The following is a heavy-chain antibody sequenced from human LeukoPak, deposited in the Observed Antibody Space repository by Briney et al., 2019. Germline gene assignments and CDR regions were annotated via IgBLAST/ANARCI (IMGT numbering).Heavy chain of an antibody. J-gene: IGHJ4*02. V-gene: IGHV3-7*01. CDR3: ARDLNYDSSGYYLFNN. D-gene: IGHD3-22*01. Sequence: GPLRLSCGASGFTFCNCWMICPRRATGKGLEWPANIQQDGGQRYYVDSVKGRFAISRDNAKNSLYLQMNSLRAEDTGVFYCARDLNYDSSGYYLFNNWGQGTLVTVSS. CDR1: GFTFCNCW. CDR2: IQQDGGQR.